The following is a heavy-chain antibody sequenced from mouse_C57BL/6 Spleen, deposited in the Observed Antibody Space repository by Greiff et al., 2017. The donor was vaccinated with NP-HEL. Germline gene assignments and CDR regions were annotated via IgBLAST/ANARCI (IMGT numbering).Heavy chain of an antibody. CDR1: GFTFSDYG. D-gene: IGHD4-1*01. V-gene: IGHV5-17*01. J-gene: IGHJ4*01. CDR3: ARKNLNWGGMDY. CDR2: ISSGSSTI. Sequence: EVQLVESGGGLVKPGGSLKLSCAASGFTFSDYGMHWVRQAPEKGLEWVAYISSGSSTIYYADKVKGRFTISRDNAKNTLFLQMTSLGYEDTAMYYCARKNLNWGGMDYWGQGTSVTVSS.